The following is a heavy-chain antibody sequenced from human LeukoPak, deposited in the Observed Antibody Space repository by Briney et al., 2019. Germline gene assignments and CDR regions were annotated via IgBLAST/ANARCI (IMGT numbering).Heavy chain of an antibody. CDR1: GYTSTGYY. D-gene: IGHD5-18*01. J-gene: IGHJ4*02. Sequence: ASVKVSCKASGYTSTGYYMHWVRQAPGQGLEWMGWINPNSGGTNYAQKFQGRVTMTRDTSISTAYTELSRLRSDDTAVYYCARGQLSNTAMVTRWGQGTLVTVSS. CDR2: INPNSGGT. CDR3: ARGQLSNTAMVTR. V-gene: IGHV1-2*02.